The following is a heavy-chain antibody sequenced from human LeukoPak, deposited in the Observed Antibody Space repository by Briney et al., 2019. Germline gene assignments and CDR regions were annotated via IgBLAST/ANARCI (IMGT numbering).Heavy chain of an antibody. D-gene: IGHD2-2*01. CDR2: IYYGGST. V-gene: IGHV4-39*07. J-gene: IGHJ4*02. CDR1: GGSITSSSYY. CDR3: ARATLDIVVVPAAMTTVTPFLHFDY. Sequence: SETLSLTCAVSGGSITSSSYYWGWIRQPPGKGLEWIGSIYYGGSTYYNPSLKSRVTISVDTSKNQFSLKLSSVTAADTAVYYCARATLDIVVVPAAMTTVTPFLHFDYWGQGTLVTVSS.